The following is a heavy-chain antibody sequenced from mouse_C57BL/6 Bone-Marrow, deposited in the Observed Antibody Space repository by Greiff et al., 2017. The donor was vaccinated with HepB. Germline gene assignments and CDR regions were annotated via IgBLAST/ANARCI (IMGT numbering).Heavy chain of an antibody. J-gene: IGHJ4*01. V-gene: IGHV1-19*01. Sequence: VQLQQSGPVLVKPGASVKMSCKASGYTFTDYYMNWVKQSHGKSLEWIGVINPYNGGTSYNQKFKGKATLTVDKSSSTAYMELNSLTSEDSAVYYCARTGIYYDHAMDYWGQGTSVTVSS. CDR2: INPYNGGT. CDR3: ARTGIYYDHAMDY. D-gene: IGHD2-4*01. CDR1: GYTFTDYY.